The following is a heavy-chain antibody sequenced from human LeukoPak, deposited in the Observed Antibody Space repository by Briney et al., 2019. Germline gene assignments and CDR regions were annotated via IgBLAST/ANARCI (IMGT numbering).Heavy chain of an antibody. CDR3: ARDKNIVATSHPYYYYGMDV. V-gene: IGHV4-31*03. J-gene: IGHJ6*02. D-gene: IGHD5-12*01. Sequence: SETLSLTCTVSGGSISSGGYYWSWIRQHPGKGLEWIGYIYYSGSTYYNPSLKSRVTISVDTSKNQFSLKLSSVTAADTAVYYCARDKNIVATSHPYYYYGMDVWGQGTTVTVSS. CDR2: IYYSGST. CDR1: GGSISSGGYY.